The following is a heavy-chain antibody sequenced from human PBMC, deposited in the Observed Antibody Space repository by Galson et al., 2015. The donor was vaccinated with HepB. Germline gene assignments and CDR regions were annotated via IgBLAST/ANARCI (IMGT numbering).Heavy chain of an antibody. J-gene: IGHJ6*03. CDR2: INTNTGNP. CDR3: ARELPRGYSSSWYAPYYYYYYMDV. V-gene: IGHV7-4-1*02. D-gene: IGHD6-13*01. CDR1: GYTFTSYA. Sequence: SVKVSCKASGYTFTSYAMNWVRQAPGQGLEWMGWINTNTGNPTYAQGFTGRFVFSLDTSVSTAYLQISSLKAEDTAVYYCARELPRGYSSSWYAPYYYYYYMDVWGKGTTVTVSS.